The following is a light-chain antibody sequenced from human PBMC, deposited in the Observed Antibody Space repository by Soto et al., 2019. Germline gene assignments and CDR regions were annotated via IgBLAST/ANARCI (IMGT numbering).Light chain of an antibody. CDR3: QQLNSYPLT. J-gene: IGKJ4*01. CDR1: QDISSY. Sequence: DLQLTQSPSFLSPSVGDRVTITCRASQDISSYLAWYQQKPGKAPKLLIYAASFLESGVPSRFSGSGSGTAFTLTISSLQPEDFATYYCQQLNSYPLTFGGGTKVEI. CDR2: AAS. V-gene: IGKV1-9*01.